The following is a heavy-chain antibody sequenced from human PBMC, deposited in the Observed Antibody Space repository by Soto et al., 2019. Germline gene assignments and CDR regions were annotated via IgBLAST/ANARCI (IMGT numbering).Heavy chain of an antibody. V-gene: IGHV4-59*01. CDR1: GGSISSYF. CDR2: IYYSEST. CDR3: ARDRGLGSGWYGWFDP. Sequence: SETLSLTCTVSGGSISSYFWSWIRQPPGKGLEWIGYIYYSESTNYNPSLKSRVTISVDTSKNQFSLKLSSVTAADTAVYYCARDRGLGSGWYGWFDPWGQGTLVPVS. D-gene: IGHD6-19*01. J-gene: IGHJ5*02.